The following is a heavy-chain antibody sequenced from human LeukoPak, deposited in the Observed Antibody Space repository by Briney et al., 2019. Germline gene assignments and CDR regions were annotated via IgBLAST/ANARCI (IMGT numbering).Heavy chain of an antibody. D-gene: IGHD3-22*01. Sequence: GGSLRLSCAASGFTFDDYGMSWVRQAPGKGLEWVSSITSSSSYIYYADPVKGRFTISRDNAKNSLYLQMNSLRAEDTAVYYCARHVVAVGFDYWGQGTLVTVSS. CDR3: ARHVVAVGFDY. J-gene: IGHJ4*02. CDR1: GFTFDDYG. CDR2: ITSSSSYI. V-gene: IGHV3-21*01.